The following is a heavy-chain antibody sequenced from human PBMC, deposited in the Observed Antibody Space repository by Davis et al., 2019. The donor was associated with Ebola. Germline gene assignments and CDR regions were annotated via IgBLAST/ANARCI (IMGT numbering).Heavy chain of an antibody. CDR2: IFYTGST. CDR1: RGSISSHF. V-gene: IGHV4-59*11. D-gene: IGHD3-16*01. Sequence: PSETLSLTCAVSRGSISSHFWSWIRQSPGQGLEWIGSIFYTGSTNLNPSLRSRVTLSVDRPKNQFSLNLTSVTAADTAVYFCARQPRSTRSPEYYHGLYVWGQGTTVVVSS. J-gene: IGHJ6*02. CDR3: ARQPRSTRSPEYYHGLYV.